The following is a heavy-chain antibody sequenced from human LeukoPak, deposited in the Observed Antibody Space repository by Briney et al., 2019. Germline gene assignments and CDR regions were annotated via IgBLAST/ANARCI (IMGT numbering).Heavy chain of an antibody. CDR3: ARHQYGMNV. Sequence: PSETLSLTCAVYGGSFSGYYWSWIRQPPGKGLEWIGEINHSGSTNYNPSLKSRVTISVDTSKNQFSLKLRSVTAADTAVYYCARHQYGMNVWGQGTTVTVSS. V-gene: IGHV4-34*01. CDR1: GGSFSGYY. CDR2: INHSGST. J-gene: IGHJ6*02.